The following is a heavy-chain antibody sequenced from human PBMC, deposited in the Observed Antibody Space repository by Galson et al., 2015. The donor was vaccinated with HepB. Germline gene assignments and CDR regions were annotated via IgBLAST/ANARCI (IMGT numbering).Heavy chain of an antibody. D-gene: IGHD6-13*01. CDR3: ARARGSSWYRASPQNNWFDP. J-gene: IGHJ5*02. CDR1: GGSISSGSYY. CDR2: IYSSGST. V-gene: IGHV4-61*02. Sequence: LSLTCTVSGGSISSGSYYWSWIRLPAGKGLEWIGRIYSSGSTNYNPSLKSRVTISGDTSKNQISLKMSSVTAADTAVYYCARARGSSWYRASPQNNWFDPWGQGTLVTVSS.